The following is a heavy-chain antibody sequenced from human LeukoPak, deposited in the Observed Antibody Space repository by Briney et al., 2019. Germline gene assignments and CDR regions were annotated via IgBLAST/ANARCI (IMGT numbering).Heavy chain of an antibody. CDR3: AKRVLCQS. CDR1: GLRFSDNA. D-gene: IGHD2-8*01. J-gene: IGHJ5*02. Sequence: GGSLRLSCAASGLRFSDNAMTWFRKAPGKGLEWVSTISGRGGSAFYADSVKGRFTVSRDNSKNTLFLQMNSLRAEDTAIYYCAKRVLCQSWGQGTLVTVSS. CDR2: ISGRGGSA. V-gene: IGHV3-23*01.